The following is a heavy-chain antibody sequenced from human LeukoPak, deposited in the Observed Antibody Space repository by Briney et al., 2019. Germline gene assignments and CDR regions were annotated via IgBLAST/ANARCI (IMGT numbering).Heavy chain of an antibody. CDR2: IRFDGSSK. D-gene: IGHD3-9*01. CDR3: AEALYEVLTGYHVRYFQH. V-gene: IGHV3-30*02. CDR1: GFTFSSYG. J-gene: IGHJ1*01. Sequence: PGGSLRLSCAASGFTFSSYGMHWVRQAPGKGLEWVAFIRFDGSSKYHGDSVRGRFTISRDNSKNTLYLQMNSLRAEDTAVYYCAEALYEVLTGYHVRYFQHWGQGTLVTVSS.